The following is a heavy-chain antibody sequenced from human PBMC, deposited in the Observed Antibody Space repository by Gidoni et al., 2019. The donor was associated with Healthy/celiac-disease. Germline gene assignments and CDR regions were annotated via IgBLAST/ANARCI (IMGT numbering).Heavy chain of an antibody. V-gene: IGHV1-69*09. D-gene: IGHD1-7*01. CDR3: QNLYYYYGMDV. CDR1: GGTFSSYA. Sequence: QLVQSGAEVKKPGSSVKVSCKASGGTFSSYAISWVRQAPGQGLEWMGRIIPILGIANYAQKFQGRVTITADKSTSTAYMELSSLRSEDTAVYYCQNLYYYYGMDVWGQGTTVTVSS. J-gene: IGHJ6*02. CDR2: IIPILGIA.